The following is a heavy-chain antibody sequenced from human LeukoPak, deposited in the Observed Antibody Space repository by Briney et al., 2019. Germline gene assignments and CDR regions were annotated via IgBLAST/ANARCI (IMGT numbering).Heavy chain of an antibody. CDR2: ISAGGGST. CDR3: AKDLSGSYPYYFDY. Sequence: GGSLRLSCAASGFTFSSYAMTWVRQAPGKGLEWVSAISAGGGSTYYADSVKGRFTISRDNSKNTLYLQMNSLRADDTAVYYCAKDLSGSYPYYFDYWGQGTLVTVSS. J-gene: IGHJ4*02. D-gene: IGHD1-26*01. V-gene: IGHV3-23*01. CDR1: GFTFSSYA.